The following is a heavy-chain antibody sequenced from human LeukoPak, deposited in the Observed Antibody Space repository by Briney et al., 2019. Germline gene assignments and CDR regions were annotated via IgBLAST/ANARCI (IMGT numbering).Heavy chain of an antibody. V-gene: IGHV3-53*01. J-gene: IGHJ4*02. CDR1: EFTVSNNY. Sequence: GGSLRLSCAASEFTVSNNYMSWVRQAPGKGLEWVSVIYSGGTTYYADSVKGRFTISRDNSKNTMYLEMNSLRAEDTAVYYCARENSGSYYYYFDYWGQGTLVTVSS. CDR2: IYSGGTT. CDR3: ARENSGSYYYYFDY. D-gene: IGHD1-26*01.